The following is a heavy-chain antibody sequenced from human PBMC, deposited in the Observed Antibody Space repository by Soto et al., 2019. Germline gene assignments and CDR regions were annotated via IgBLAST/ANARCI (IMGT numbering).Heavy chain of an antibody. CDR1: GYSFTGYW. V-gene: IGHV5-51*01. Sequence: GESLKISCEASGYSFTGYWIVWVRQMPGKGLEWMGIVYPSDSLTKYSPSFQGQVTISADTSTSTTYLQWTSLKASDTAIYYCARGNVANWFGPWGQGTLVTVSS. CDR3: ARGNVANWFGP. CDR2: VYPSDSLT. J-gene: IGHJ5*02.